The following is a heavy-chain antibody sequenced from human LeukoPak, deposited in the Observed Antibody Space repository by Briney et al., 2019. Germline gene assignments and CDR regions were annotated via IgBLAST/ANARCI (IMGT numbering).Heavy chain of an antibody. CDR1: GFTFSSYG. Sequence: PGGSLRLSCAASGFTFSSYGMSWVRQAPGKGLEWVSAISGSGGSTYYADSVKGRFTISRDNSKNTLYLQMNSLRAEDTAVYYCAKDKGFGELFAGDYWGQGTLVTVSS. J-gene: IGHJ4*02. CDR3: AKDKGFGELFAGDY. CDR2: ISGSGGST. V-gene: IGHV3-23*01. D-gene: IGHD3-10*01.